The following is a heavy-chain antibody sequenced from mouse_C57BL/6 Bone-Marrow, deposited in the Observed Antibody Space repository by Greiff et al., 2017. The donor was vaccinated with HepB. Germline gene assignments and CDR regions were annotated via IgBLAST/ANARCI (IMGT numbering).Heavy chain of an antibody. CDR1: GFNIKDDY. CDR2: IDPENGDT. CDR3: TTVGGNYVWYYAMDY. J-gene: IGHJ4*01. Sequence: DVKLVESGAELVRPGASVKLSCTASGFNIKDDYMHWVKQRPEQGLEWIGWIDPENGDTEYASKFQGKATITADTSSNTAYLQLSSLTSEDTAVYYCTTVGGNYVWYYAMDYWGQGTSVTVSS. V-gene: IGHV14-4*01. D-gene: IGHD2-1*01.